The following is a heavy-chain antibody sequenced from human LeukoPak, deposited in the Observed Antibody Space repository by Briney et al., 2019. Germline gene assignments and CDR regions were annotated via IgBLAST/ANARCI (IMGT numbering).Heavy chain of an antibody. V-gene: IGHV4-34*01. CDR1: GFTFSSYA. CDR2: INHSGST. J-gene: IGHJ4*02. Sequence: LRLSCAASGFTFSSYAMSWIRQPPGKGLEWIGEINHSGSTNYNPSLKSRVTISVDTSKNQFSLKLSSVTAADTAVYYCARNKVHGIDYWGQGTLVTVSS. CDR3: ARNKVHGIDY. D-gene: IGHD1-1*01.